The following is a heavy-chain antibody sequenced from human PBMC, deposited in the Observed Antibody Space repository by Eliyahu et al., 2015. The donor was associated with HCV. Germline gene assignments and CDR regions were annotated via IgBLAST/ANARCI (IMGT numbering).Heavy chain of an antibody. D-gene: IGHD2-15*01. J-gene: IGHJ4*02. CDR1: GFTFDYYW. Sequence: QLVESGGGLVQPGESLRLSCTATGFTFDYYWXSWVRRAPGRGLELVANIRQDGSVKYYVDSVKGRFSISRDNTNNSMSLHMNSLRVEDTAVYYCARVARGYVAYWGQGTLVTVSS. CDR3: ARVARGYVAY. V-gene: IGHV3-7*04. CDR2: IRQDGSVK.